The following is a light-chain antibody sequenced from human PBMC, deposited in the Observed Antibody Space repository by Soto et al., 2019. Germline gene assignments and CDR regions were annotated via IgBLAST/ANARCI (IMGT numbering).Light chain of an antibody. J-gene: IGKJ1*01. CDR2: DAS. CDR1: QSISST. CDR3: PESTIFLYR. V-gene: IGKV3-15*01. Sequence: ETGMRQSPATLSAYIGGRATLSCRASQSISSTLAWYQQKPGQAPRLLIHDASSMAPGVPARFSGSGSGTEFTLTISCLQAEDFTPYCCPESTIFLYRFGQVAKV.